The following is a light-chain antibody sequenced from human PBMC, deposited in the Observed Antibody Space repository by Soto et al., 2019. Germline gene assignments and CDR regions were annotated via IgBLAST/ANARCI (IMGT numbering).Light chain of an antibody. J-gene: IGKJ1*01. V-gene: IGKV3-20*01. CDR1: QSVSSSH. CDR3: QQYAGSPRT. Sequence: DIVLTQSPGTLSLSPGERATLSCRASQSVSSSHLAWYQQKPGQAPRLLIYGASSRATGIPDRFSGTGSGTDFTLTISRLEPEDFAVYYCQQYAGSPRTFGQGTKVEIK. CDR2: GAS.